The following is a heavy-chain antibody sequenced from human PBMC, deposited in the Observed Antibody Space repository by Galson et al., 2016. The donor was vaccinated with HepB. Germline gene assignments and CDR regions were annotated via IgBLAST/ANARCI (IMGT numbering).Heavy chain of an antibody. CDR1: GDTTSSHA. D-gene: IGHD1-26*01. J-gene: IGHJ6*02. CDR3: AGDRGGSLLYFYYYGMDV. Sequence: SVKVSCKASGDTTSSHAISWVRQAPGGGLEWMGGIIPVLGKSSYAQKFQGRLTITADESTGTVYMELRSLRSEDSALYYCAGDRGGSLLYFYYYGMDVWGQGTAVTVSS. V-gene: IGHV1-69*10. CDR2: IIPVLGKS.